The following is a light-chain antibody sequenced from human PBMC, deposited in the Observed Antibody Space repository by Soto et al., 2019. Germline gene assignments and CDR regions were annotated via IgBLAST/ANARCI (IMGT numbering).Light chain of an antibody. CDR3: QQSYSTLVT. CDR2: AAS. J-gene: IGKJ1*01. Sequence: DIQMTQSPSSLSASVGDRVTITCRASQSISSYLNWYQQKPGKAPKLLIYAASSLQSGVPSRFSGSGSGTDFTLTISSLQPEDFATYYCQQSYSTLVTLGQGTKVDSK. CDR1: QSISSY. V-gene: IGKV1-39*01.